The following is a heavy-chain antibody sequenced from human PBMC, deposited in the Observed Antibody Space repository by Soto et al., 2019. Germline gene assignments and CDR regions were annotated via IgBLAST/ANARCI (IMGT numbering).Heavy chain of an antibody. CDR3: AREIIPLTTDWYFDL. D-gene: IGHD4-17*01. V-gene: IGHV4-30-4*01. J-gene: IGHJ2*01. Sequence: QVQLQESGPGLVKPSETLSFTCTVSGGSISGGIYYWSWVRQSPGKGLEWIGYIFHSGSTFYNPSLGSRVTISVDTSKNQFSLRLSSVTAADTAVYYCAREIIPLTTDWYFDLWGRGTLVTVSS. CDR1: GGSISGGIYY. CDR2: IFHSGST.